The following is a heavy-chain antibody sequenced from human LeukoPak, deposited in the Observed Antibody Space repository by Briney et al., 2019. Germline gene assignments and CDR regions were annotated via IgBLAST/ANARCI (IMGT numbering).Heavy chain of an antibody. CDR2: INHSGRT. V-gene: IGHV4-34*01. Sequence: KPSETLSLTCAVYGGSLSDYSWNWIRQPPGKGLGWIGEINHSGRTNYNPSLKSPVTISIDTSQNRFSLKVSSVTAADTAMYYCARGRYIDWRRDPSYFEYWGQGTLVTVSS. J-gene: IGHJ4*02. CDR1: GGSLSDYS. CDR3: ARGRYIDWRRDPSYFEY. D-gene: IGHD3-9*01.